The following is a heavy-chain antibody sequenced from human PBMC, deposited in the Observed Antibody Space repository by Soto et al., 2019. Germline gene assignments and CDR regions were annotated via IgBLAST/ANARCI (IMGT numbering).Heavy chain of an antibody. CDR2: IWYDGSNK. Sequence: GGSLRLSCAASGFTFSSYGMHWVRQAPGKGLEWVAVIWYDGSNKYYADSVKGRFTISRDNSKNTLYLQMNSLRAEDTAVYYCARGYTITMVRGVQFDYWGQGTLVTVSS. J-gene: IGHJ4*02. CDR3: ARGYTITMVRGVQFDY. CDR1: GFTFSSYG. D-gene: IGHD3-10*01. V-gene: IGHV3-33*01.